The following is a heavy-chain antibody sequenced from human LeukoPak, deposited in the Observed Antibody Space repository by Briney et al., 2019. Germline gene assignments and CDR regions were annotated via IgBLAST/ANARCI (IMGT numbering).Heavy chain of an antibody. D-gene: IGHD2-2*02. CDR2: IRYDGSNK. CDR3: AKGYCSSTSCYRGGPYYFDY. V-gene: IGHV3-30*02. CDR1: GFTFSSYG. J-gene: IGHJ4*02. Sequence: GGSLRLSCAASGFTFSSYGMHWVRQAPGKGLEWVAFIRYDGSNKYYADSVKGRFTISRDNSKNTLYLQMNSLRAEDTAVYYCAKGYCSSTSCYRGGPYYFDYWGQGTLVTVSS.